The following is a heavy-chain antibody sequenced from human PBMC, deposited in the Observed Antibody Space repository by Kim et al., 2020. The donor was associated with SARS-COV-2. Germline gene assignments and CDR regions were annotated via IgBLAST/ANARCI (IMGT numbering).Heavy chain of an antibody. V-gene: IGHV3-53*01. Sequence: GGSLRLSCAASGLTVSSNHMTWIRQAPGKGLEWVTVIFRGGSTYYAASVQGRFTISRDYSKNTLSLQMNSLRAEDTAIYYCARDPVGDGYSIFDYWGQGTRVTVSS. D-gene: IGHD4-4*01. CDR1: GLTVSSNH. CDR3: ARDPVGDGYSIFDY. J-gene: IGHJ4*02. CDR2: IFRGGST.